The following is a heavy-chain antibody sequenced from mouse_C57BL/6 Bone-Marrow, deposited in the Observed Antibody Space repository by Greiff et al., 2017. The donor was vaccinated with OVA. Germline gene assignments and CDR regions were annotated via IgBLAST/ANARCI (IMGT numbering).Heavy chain of an antibody. Sequence: EVKLMESGGGLVKPGGSLKLSCAASGFTFSSYAMSWVRQTPEKRLEWVATISDGGSYTYYPDNVKGRFTISRDNAKNNLYLQMSHLKSEDTAMYYCARDRGELRPYFDYWGQGTTLTVSS. CDR3: ARDRGELRPYFDY. V-gene: IGHV5-4*01. J-gene: IGHJ2*01. CDR1: GFTFSSYA. D-gene: IGHD3-2*02. CDR2: ISDGGSYT.